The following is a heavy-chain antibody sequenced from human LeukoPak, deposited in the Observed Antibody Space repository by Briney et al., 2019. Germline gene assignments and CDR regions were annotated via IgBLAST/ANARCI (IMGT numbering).Heavy chain of an antibody. CDR2: ISSEAYGGTP. Sequence: GGSLRLSCEASGFTLDNYNFNWVRQAPGKGLEWVGFISSEAYGGTPEYAASVKGRFTISRDDSKSIAYLQMNSLKTEDTAVYYCTRDQTPYYWGQGTLVTVSS. J-gene: IGHJ4*02. V-gene: IGHV3-49*04. CDR1: GFTLDNYN. CDR3: TRDQTPYY.